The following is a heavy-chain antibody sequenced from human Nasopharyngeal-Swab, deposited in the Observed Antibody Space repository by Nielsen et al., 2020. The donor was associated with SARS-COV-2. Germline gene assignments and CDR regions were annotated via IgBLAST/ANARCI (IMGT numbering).Heavy chain of an antibody. D-gene: IGHD3-22*01. CDR3: AREAPPTYDSSGYYMGGMDV. J-gene: IGHJ6*02. Sequence: GESLKISCAASGFTVSSNYMSWVRQAPGKGLEWVSVIYSGGSTYYADSVKGRFTISRDNSQNTLYLQMNSLRAEDTAVYYCAREAPPTYDSSGYYMGGMDVWGQGTTVTVSS. CDR2: IYSGGST. V-gene: IGHV3-53*01. CDR1: GFTVSSNY.